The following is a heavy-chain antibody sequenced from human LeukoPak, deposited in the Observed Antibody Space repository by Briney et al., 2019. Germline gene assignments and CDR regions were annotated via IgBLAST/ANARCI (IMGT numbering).Heavy chain of an antibody. CDR2: IYSGGST. CDR1: GFTVSSNY. J-gene: IGHJ5*02. CDR3: AKDWLDYYGSGSYYRDNWFDP. D-gene: IGHD3-10*01. V-gene: IGHV3-53*05. Sequence: GGSLRLSCAASGFTVSSNYMSWVRQAPGKGLEWVSVIYSGGSTYYADSVKGRFTISRDNSKNTLYLQMNSLRAEDTAVYYCAKDWLDYYGSGSYYRDNWFDPWGQGTLVTVSS.